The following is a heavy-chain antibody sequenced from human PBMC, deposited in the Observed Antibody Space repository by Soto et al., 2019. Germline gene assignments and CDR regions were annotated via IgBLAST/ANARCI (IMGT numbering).Heavy chain of an antibody. D-gene: IGHD4-17*01. CDR1: GGSISSSSYY. Sequence: QLQLQESGPGLVKPSETLSLTCTVSGGSISSSSYYWGWIRQPPGKGLEWIGSIYYSGSTYYNPSLKSRVTISVDTSKNQFSLKLSSVTAADTAVYYCARWRSAVTTDPFRYLDYWGQGTLVTVSS. CDR2: IYYSGST. CDR3: ARWRSAVTTDPFRYLDY. V-gene: IGHV4-39*01. J-gene: IGHJ4*02.